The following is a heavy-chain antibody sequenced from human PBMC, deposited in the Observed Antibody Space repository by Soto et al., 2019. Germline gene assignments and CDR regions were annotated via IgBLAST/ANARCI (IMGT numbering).Heavy chain of an antibody. CDR1: GGTFSSYA. CDR2: IIPIFGTA. J-gene: IGHJ4*02. V-gene: IGHV1-69*01. CDR3: ARGRPALTGYYIGYFDY. Sequence: QVQLVQSGAEVKKPGSSVKVSCKASGGTFSSYAISWVRQAPGQGLEWMGGIIPIFGTANYAQKFQGRVTMTADESTSTAYMELSSVRSEDTAVYYCARGRPALTGYYIGYFDYWGQGTLVTVSS. D-gene: IGHD3-9*01.